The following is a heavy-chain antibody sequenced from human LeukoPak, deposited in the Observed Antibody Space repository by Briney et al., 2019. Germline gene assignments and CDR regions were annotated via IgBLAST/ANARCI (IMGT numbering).Heavy chain of an antibody. CDR2: ISSSSSHI. D-gene: IGHD3-22*01. J-gene: IGHJ4*02. V-gene: IGHV3-21*01. CDR3: ARVDYDSSGYYLNFDY. Sequence: PGGSLRLSCAASGFTFSSYSMNWVRQAPGKGLEWVSSISSSSSHIYYADSVKGRFTISRDNAKNSLYLQMNSLRAEDTAVYYCARVDYDSSGYYLNFDYWGQGTLVTVSS. CDR1: GFTFSSYS.